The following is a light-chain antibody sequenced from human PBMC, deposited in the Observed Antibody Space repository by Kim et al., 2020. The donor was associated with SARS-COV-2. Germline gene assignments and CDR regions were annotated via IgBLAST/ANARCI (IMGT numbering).Light chain of an antibody. CDR2: EDS. CDR3: QSYDNDGNQL. V-gene: IGLV6-57*03. J-gene: IGLJ3*02. Sequence: NFMLTQPHSVSVSPGKTVTISCTRSSGTILSNYVQWYQQRPGSAPIAVVFEDSERPSGVPGRFSGSIDSSSNSASLTISGLQTEDEADYYCQSYDNDGNQLFGGGAKLTVL. CDR1: SGTILSNY.